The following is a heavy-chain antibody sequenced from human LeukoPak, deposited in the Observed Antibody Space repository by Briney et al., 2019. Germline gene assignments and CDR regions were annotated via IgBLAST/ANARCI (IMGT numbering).Heavy chain of an antibody. CDR3: AKDMGSSGWYRLDY. CDR1: GFTFDVYA. Sequence: GRSLRLSCAASGFTFDVYAMHWVRQAPGRGLEWGSGISWNSGSIGYADSVKGRFTISRDNAKNSLYLQMNSLRAEDTALYYCAKDMGSSGWYRLDYWGQGTLVTVSS. D-gene: IGHD6-19*01. CDR2: ISWNSGSI. J-gene: IGHJ4*02. V-gene: IGHV3-9*01.